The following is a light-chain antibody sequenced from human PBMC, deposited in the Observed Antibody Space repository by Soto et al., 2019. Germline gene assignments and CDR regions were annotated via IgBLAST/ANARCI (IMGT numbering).Light chain of an antibody. V-gene: IGLV2-14*01. Sequence: QSVLTQPASLSGSPGQSITISCTGTSSDVATYNYVSWYQHHPGKAPKLLIYEVSNRPSGVSNRFSGSKSASTASLTISGLQAEDEADYFCSSYTTNATLYVFGTGTKVTVL. CDR1: SSDVATYNY. CDR2: EVS. CDR3: SSYTTNATLYV. J-gene: IGLJ1*01.